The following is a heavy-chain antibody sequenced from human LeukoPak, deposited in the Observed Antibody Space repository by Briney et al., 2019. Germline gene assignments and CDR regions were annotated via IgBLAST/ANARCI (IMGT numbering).Heavy chain of an antibody. CDR2: ISAYNGNT. CDR3: ARPSRYDSSGYPTDY. J-gene: IGHJ4*02. CDR1: GYTFTSYD. D-gene: IGHD3-22*01. V-gene: IGHV1-18*01. Sequence: GASVKVSCKASGYTFTSYDINWVRQAPGQGLEWMGWISAYNGNTNYAQKLQGRVTMTTDTSTSTAYMELRSLRSDDTAVYYCARPSRYDSSGYPTDYWGQGTLVTVSS.